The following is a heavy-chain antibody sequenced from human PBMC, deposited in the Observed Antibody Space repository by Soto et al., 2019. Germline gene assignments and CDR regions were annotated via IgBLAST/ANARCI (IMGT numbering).Heavy chain of an antibody. V-gene: IGHV3-73*01. CDR1: GFTFSGSA. J-gene: IGHJ4*02. D-gene: IGHD3-16*02. CDR3: TSTYYDYIWGSYRFTD. Sequence: GGSLRLSCAASGFTFSGSAMHWVRQASGKGLEWVGRIRSKANSYATAYAASVKGRFTISRDDSKNTAYLQMNSLKTEDTAVYYCTSTYYDYIWGSYRFTDWGQGTLVTVSS. CDR2: IRSKANSYAT.